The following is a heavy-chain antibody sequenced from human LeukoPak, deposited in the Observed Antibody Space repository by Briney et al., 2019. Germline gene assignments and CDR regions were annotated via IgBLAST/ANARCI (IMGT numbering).Heavy chain of an antibody. V-gene: IGHV4-34*01. CDR3: ARGRYSYGN. CDR1: GGSFSGYY. D-gene: IGHD5-18*01. Sequence: SETLSLTCAVYGGSFSGYYWSWIRQPPGKGLEWIGEINHSGSTNYNPSLKSRVTISVDTSKNQFSLRLSSVTAADTAVYYCARGRYSYGNWGQGTTVTVSS. J-gene: IGHJ6*02. CDR2: INHSGST.